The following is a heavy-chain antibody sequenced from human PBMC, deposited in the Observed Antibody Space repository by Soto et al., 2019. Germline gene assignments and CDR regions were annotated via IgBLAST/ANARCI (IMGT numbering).Heavy chain of an antibody. CDR3: AADPYYYDSSGYYGMDV. J-gene: IGHJ6*02. D-gene: IGHD3-22*01. V-gene: IGHV1-58*01. CDR1: GFTFTSSA. CDR2: IVVGSGNT. Sequence: ASVKVSCKASGFTFTSSAVQWVRQARGQRLEWIGWIVVGSGNTNYAQKFQERVTITRDMSTSTAYMELSSLRSEDTAVYYCAADPYYYDSSGYYGMDVWGQGTTVTVSS.